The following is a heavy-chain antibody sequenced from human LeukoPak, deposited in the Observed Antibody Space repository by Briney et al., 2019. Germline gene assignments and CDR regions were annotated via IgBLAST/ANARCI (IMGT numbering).Heavy chain of an antibody. D-gene: IGHD3-3*01. Sequence: GGSLRLSCAASGFTFSSYAMSWVRQAPGQGLDWVSSISGSGGSTYYADSVKGRFTMSRDNSKNTLYLQIHSLRAEDTAVYYCAKSEDFWSGYYIPVNFDYWGQGTLVTVSS. CDR2: ISGSGGST. CDR1: GFTFSSYA. J-gene: IGHJ4*02. CDR3: AKSEDFWSGYYIPVNFDY. V-gene: IGHV3-23*01.